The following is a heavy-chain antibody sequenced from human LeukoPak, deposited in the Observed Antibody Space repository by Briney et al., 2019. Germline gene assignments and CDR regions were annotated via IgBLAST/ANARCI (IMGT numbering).Heavy chain of an antibody. J-gene: IGHJ4*02. CDR3: ARHRGGLLRDRPYYFDY. CDR1: GGSISSYY. D-gene: IGHD3-22*01. Sequence: PSETLSLTCTVSGGSISSYYWSWIRQPPGKGLEWIRYIYYSGSTNYNPSLKSRVTISVDTSKNQFSLKLSSVTAADTAVYYCARHRGGLLRDRPYYFDYWGQGTLVTVSS. V-gene: IGHV4-59*01. CDR2: IYYSGST.